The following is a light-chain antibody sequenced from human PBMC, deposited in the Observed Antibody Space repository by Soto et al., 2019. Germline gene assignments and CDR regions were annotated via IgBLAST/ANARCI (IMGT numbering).Light chain of an antibody. CDR3: QHYNSYSEA. CDR2: GAS. V-gene: IGKV3-20*01. Sequence: MMMTQSPGTLSLSPGERATLSCRASQSVSSSYLAWYQQKPGQAPRLLIYGASSRATGIPDRFSGSGSGTDFTLTISRLEPEDFATYYCQHYNSYSEAFGQGTKVDIK. CDR1: QSVSSSY. J-gene: IGKJ1*01.